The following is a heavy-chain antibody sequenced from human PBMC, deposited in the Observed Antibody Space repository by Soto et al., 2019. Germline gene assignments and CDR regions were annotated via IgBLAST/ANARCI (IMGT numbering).Heavy chain of an antibody. J-gene: IGHJ5*02. Sequence: GASVKVSCKASAGTFGSYAISWVRQAPGQGLEWMGGISPIFGTANYAQKFQGRVTITADESTSTAYMELSSLRSEDTAVYYCARDRIAVAVANNWFDPWGQGTLVTVSS. CDR2: ISPIFGTA. D-gene: IGHD6-19*01. V-gene: IGHV1-69*13. CDR1: AGTFGSYA. CDR3: ARDRIAVAVANNWFDP.